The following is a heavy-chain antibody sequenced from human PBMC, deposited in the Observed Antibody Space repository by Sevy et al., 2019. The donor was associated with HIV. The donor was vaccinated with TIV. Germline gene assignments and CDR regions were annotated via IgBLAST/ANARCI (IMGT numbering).Heavy chain of an antibody. D-gene: IGHD6-13*01. J-gene: IGHJ4*02. CDR1: GGSIRTFY. Sequence: SETLSLTCTVSGGSIRTFYWSWIRQPPGKGLEWIGYIYYRGSTNYNPSLKSRVTISVDTSKNQFSLKLSSVTAADTSVYYCARVPRTRSIAAAALYYFDYWGQGTLVTVSS. CDR2: IYYRGST. CDR3: ARVPRTRSIAAAALYYFDY. V-gene: IGHV4-59*01.